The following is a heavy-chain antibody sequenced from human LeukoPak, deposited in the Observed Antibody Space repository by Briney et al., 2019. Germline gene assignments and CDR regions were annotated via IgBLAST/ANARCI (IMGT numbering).Heavy chain of an antibody. J-gene: IGHJ4*02. CDR2: INVGNDYT. Sequence: GASVKVSCKATGYNFTHYDVHWVRQAPGQRLEWMGWINVGNDYTESSQKIQDRLAITSDTTATTVYMELSSLRSEDTAVYYCARDDFSTYPGLNYFDYWGQGSLVTVSS. CDR3: ARDDFSTYPGLNYFDY. V-gene: IGHV1-3*01. CDR1: GYNFTHYD. D-gene: IGHD4-11*01.